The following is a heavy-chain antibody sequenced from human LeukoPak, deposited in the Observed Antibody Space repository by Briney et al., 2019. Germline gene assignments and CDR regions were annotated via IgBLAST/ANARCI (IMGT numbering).Heavy chain of an antibody. CDR2: IKSNADGGTP. CDR1: GFSFMNAW. Sequence: GGSLRLSCAASGFSFMNAWMIWVRQAPGKGLEWVGRIKSNADGGTPDYAAPARGRFTISRDDSKNTLYLQMNSLKTEDTAVYYCTTFYHEYSPYWGRGTLVTVPS. D-gene: IGHD2/OR15-2a*01. J-gene: IGHJ4*02. V-gene: IGHV3-15*01. CDR3: TTFYHEYSPY.